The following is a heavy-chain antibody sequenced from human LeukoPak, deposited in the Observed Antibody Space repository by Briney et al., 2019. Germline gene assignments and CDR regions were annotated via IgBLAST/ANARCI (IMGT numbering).Heavy chain of an antibody. J-gene: IGHJ5*02. CDR1: GFTFSDYY. Sequence: GGSLRLSCAASGFTFSDYYMSWIRQAPGKGLEWVSYIDSSSTYTNYADSVKGRFTISRDNAKNSLYLQMNSLRAEDTALYYCARSRWPPLLLDPWGQGTLVTVSS. CDR2: IDSSSTYT. V-gene: IGHV3-11*06. D-gene: IGHD5-24*01. CDR3: ARSRWPPLLLDP.